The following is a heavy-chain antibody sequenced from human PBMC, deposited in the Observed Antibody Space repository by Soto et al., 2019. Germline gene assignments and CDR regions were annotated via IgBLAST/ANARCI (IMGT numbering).Heavy chain of an antibody. CDR3: ARDLTHQLLDEYYFDY. Sequence: QVQLVQSGAEVKKPGASVKVSCKASGYTFTSYYMHWVRQAPGQGLEWMGIINPSGGSTSYAQKFQGRVTMTSDTSTSTVYMELSSLRSEDTAVYYCARDLTHQLLDEYYFDYWGQGTLVTVSS. J-gene: IGHJ4*02. CDR2: INPSGGST. V-gene: IGHV1-46*03. CDR1: GYTFTSYY. D-gene: IGHD2-2*01.